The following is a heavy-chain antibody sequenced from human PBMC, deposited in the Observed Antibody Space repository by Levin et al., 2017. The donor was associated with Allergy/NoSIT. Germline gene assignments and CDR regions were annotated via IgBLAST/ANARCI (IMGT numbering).Heavy chain of an antibody. J-gene: IGHJ6*02. Sequence: ASVKVSCKASGYTFTGYYMHWVRQAPGQGLEWMGRINPNSGCTNYAQKFQGRVTMTRDTSISKAYMEMRRLRYDETAVYYCERDRRYDYDWGSYRSMDVWGQGTTVTVSS. CDR3: ERDRRYDYDWGSYRSMDV. CDR1: GYTFTGYY. CDR2: INPNSGCT. V-gene: IGHV1-2*06. D-gene: IGHD3-16*02.